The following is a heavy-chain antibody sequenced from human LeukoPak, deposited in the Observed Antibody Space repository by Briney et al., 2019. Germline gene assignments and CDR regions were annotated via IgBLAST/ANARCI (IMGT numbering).Heavy chain of an antibody. CDR1: GFTFSSYS. Sequence: PGGSLRLSCAASGFTFSSYSMNWVRQAPGKGLEWVSYISSSSSTIYYADSVKGRFTISRDNAKNSLYLQMNSLRAEDTAVYYCARDSQSTRGSYYYFYWGQGTLVTVSS. CDR3: ARDSQSTRGSYYYFY. J-gene: IGHJ4*02. D-gene: IGHD1-26*01. CDR2: ISSSSSTI. V-gene: IGHV3-48*01.